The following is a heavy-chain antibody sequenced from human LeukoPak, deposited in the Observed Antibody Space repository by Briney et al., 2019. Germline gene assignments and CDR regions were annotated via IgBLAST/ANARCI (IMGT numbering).Heavy chain of an antibody. V-gene: IGHV4-34*12. J-gene: IGHJ4*02. D-gene: IGHD1-14*01. Sequence: SETLSLTCAVYGGSFSGHYWSWIRQPPGKGLEWIGEIIHTGSTKYNPSLESRVTMSLDASRNQFSLELSSVTAADTAVYYCVSGQVAPRLRAEYWGQGTLVIV. CDR2: IIHTGST. CDR3: VSGQVAPRLRAEY. CDR1: GGSFSGHY.